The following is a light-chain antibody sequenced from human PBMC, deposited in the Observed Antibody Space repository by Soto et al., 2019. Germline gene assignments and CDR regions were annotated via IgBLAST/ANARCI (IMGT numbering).Light chain of an antibody. CDR3: QQYNSYLTWT. V-gene: IGKV1-5*01. CDR2: SAS. J-gene: IGKJ1*01. Sequence: DIQMTQSPSSLSASVGDRVTITCRASQSISRFLNWYQQKPGKAPKLLIYSASNLVSGVPSRFSGSGSGTEFTLTISSLQPDDFATYYCQQYNSYLTWTFGQGTKVDIK. CDR1: QSISRF.